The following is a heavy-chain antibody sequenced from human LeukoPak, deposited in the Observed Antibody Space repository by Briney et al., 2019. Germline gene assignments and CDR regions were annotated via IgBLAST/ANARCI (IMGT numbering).Heavy chain of an antibody. J-gene: IGHJ5*02. CDR3: ARDSGTTGEVKFDP. D-gene: IGHD3-10*01. Sequence: PSETLSLTCTVSGGSINSYWSWIRQPAGKGLEWIGRISGSGTITYNPALQSRLSISIDTSKDQFSLKLMSVTAADTAVYYCARDSGTTGEVKFDPWGQGTLVTVSS. CDR2: ISGSGTI. V-gene: IGHV4-4*07. CDR1: GGSINSY.